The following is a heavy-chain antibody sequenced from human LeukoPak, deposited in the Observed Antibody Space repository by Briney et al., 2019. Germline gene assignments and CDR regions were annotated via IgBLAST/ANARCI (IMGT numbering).Heavy chain of an antibody. CDR1: GFTFSSYG. CDR3: AREGSVRQLCLDY. J-gene: IGHJ4*02. Sequence: GGSLRLSCAASGFTFSSYGMHWVRQAPGKGLEWVAVIWYDGSNKYYADSVKDRFTISRDNSKNTLYLQMNSLRAEDTAVYYCAREGSVRQLCLDYWGQGTLVTVSS. CDR2: IWYDGSNK. V-gene: IGHV3-33*01. D-gene: IGHD2-2*01.